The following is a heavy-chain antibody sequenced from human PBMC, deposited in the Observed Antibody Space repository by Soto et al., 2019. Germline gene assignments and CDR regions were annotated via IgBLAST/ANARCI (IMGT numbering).Heavy chain of an antibody. J-gene: IGHJ6*02. D-gene: IGHD3-3*01. CDR3: ARDRAHGFWSGYGMDV. CDR2: INPNSGGT. Sequence: ASVKVSCKASGYTFTGYYMHWVRQAPGQGLEWMGWINPNSGGTNYAQKFQGWVTMTRDTSISTAYMELSRLRSDDTAVYYCARDRAHGFWSGYGMDVWGQGTTVTVS. CDR1: GYTFTGYY. V-gene: IGHV1-2*04.